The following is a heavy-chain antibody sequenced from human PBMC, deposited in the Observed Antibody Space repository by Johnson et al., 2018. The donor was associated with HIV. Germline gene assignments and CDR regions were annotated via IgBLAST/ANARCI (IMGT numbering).Heavy chain of an antibody. CDR3: ARVVPYAFDV. V-gene: IGHV3-30*04. D-gene: IGHD6-6*01. Sequence: QVQLVESGGGVVQPGRSLRLSCAASGFTFSNYAMHWVRQAPGKGLEWVAVIYSGGNTYYADTVKGRFTISRDSSKNTLYLQMNSLRAEDTAVYFCARVVPYAFDVWGQGTMVTVSS. CDR2: IYSGGNT. CDR1: GFTFSNYA. J-gene: IGHJ3*01.